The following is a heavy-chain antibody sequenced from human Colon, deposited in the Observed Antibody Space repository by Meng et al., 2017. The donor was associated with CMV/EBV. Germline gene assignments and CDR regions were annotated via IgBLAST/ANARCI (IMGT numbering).Heavy chain of an antibody. CDR3: VREGGSGFLEWLSTFDS. J-gene: IGHJ5*01. D-gene: IGHD3-3*01. CDR2: ISPDGVTT. V-gene: IGHV3-74*01. CDR1: GFTFSYYS. Sequence: GGSLRLSCAASGFTFSYYSMNWVRQAPGKGLEWVSRISPDGVTTTYAESVKGRFTLSRDNAKNTMYLQMDNLRAEDTAVYYCVREGGSGFLEWLSTFDSWGQGTLVTVSS.